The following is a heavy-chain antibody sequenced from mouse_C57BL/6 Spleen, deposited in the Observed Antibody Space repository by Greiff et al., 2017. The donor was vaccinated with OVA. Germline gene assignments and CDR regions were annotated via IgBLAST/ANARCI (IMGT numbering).Heavy chain of an antibody. CDR1: GFTFSSYT. Sequence: EVKVVESGGGLVKPGGSLKLSCAASGFTFSSYTMSWVRQTPEKRLEWVATISGGGGNTYYPDSVKGRFTISRDNAKNTLYLQMSSLRSEDTALDYCARREYYGSSGFDYWGKGTTLTVSS. J-gene: IGHJ2*01. CDR2: ISGGGGNT. V-gene: IGHV5-9*01. CDR3: ARREYYGSSGFDY. D-gene: IGHD1-1*01.